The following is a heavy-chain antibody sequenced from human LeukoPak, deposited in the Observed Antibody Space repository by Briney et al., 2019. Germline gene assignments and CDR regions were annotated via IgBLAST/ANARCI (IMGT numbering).Heavy chain of an antibody. V-gene: IGHV1-69*01. Sequence: SVKVSCKASGGTFSSYAISWVRQAPGQGLEWMGGIIPIFGTANYAQKFQGRVTITADESTSTAYMELSSPRSEDTAVYYCARRRSIQLWASFDYWGQGTLVTVSS. CDR3: ARRRSIQLWASFDY. CDR2: IIPIFGTA. D-gene: IGHD5-18*01. J-gene: IGHJ4*02. CDR1: GGTFSSYA.